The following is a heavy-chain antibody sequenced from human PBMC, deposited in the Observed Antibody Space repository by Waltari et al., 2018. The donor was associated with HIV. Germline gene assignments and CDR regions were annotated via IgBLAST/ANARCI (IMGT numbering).Heavy chain of an antibody. CDR3: ARHGNYGDYVFDP. Sequence: QVQLQQLGAGLLKPSETLSLTCAVYGGSFSGYYWSWIRQPPGKGLECIGEINHSGSTNYNPSLKSRVTISVDTSKNQFSLKLSSVTAADTAVYYCARHGNYGDYVFDPWGQGTLVTVSS. V-gene: IGHV4-34*01. CDR2: INHSGST. J-gene: IGHJ5*02. D-gene: IGHD4-17*01. CDR1: GGSFSGYY.